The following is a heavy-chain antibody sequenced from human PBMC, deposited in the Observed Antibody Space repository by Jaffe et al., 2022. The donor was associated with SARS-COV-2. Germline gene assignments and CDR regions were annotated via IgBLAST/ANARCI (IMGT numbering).Heavy chain of an antibody. V-gene: IGHV3-23*01. CDR2: ISGSGGST. CDR3: ATPYNILTGYYHRRDVFDI. D-gene: IGHD3-9*01. Sequence: EVQLLESGGGSVQPGGSLRLSCAASGFTFSSYAMSWVRQAPGKGLEWVSTISGSGGSTYYADSVRGQFTISRDNSRNTLYLQMNSLRAEDTAIYYCATPYNILTGYYHRRDVFDIWGQGTMVTVS. CDR1: GFTFSSYA. J-gene: IGHJ3*02.